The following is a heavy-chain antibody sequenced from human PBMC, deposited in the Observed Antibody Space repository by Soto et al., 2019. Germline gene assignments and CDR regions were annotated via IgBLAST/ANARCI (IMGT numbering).Heavy chain of an antibody. CDR1: GGTFSSYA. CDR3: ARAIGGIGYCSGGSCYFPNWFDP. Sequence: ASVKVSCKASGGTFSSYAISWVRQAPGQGLEWMGGIIPIFGTENYAQKFQGRLTITADESTSTAYMELSSLRSEDTAVYYCARAIGGIGYCSGGSCYFPNWFDPWGQGTLVTVSS. V-gene: IGHV1-69*13. J-gene: IGHJ5*02. CDR2: IIPIFGTE. D-gene: IGHD2-15*01.